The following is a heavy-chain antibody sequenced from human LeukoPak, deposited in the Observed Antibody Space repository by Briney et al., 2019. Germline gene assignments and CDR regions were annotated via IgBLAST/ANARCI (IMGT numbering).Heavy chain of an antibody. CDR2: IKQDGSEK. CDR1: GFTFSNYW. CDR3: ARGGISIFGVVIYMDV. J-gene: IGHJ6*03. D-gene: IGHD3-3*01. Sequence: GGSLRLSCAASGFTFSNYWMSWVRQAPGKGLEWVANIKQDGSEKYYVDSVKGRFTISRDNAKNSLSLQMNSLRVEDTALYYCARGGISIFGVVIYMDVWGKGTTVTVSS. V-gene: IGHV3-7*03.